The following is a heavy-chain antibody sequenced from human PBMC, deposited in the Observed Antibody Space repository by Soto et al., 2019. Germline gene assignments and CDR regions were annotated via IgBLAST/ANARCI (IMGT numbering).Heavy chain of an antibody. CDR2: IDNGGST. V-gene: IGHV4-31*03. Sequence: QVQLDESGPGLVQPSQTLSLSCTVSGASVSTGVYYWTWIRQHPGKGLEWIGYIDNGGSTYYNPSLTGRVDISVDTSKNEFSLNLQSLTAADTAFYYCAGAVSDFDVRRYRTSYFDQWGQGILVTVSS. CDR3: AGAVSDFDVRRYRTSYFDQ. CDR1: GASVSTGVYY. D-gene: IGHD3-10*02. J-gene: IGHJ4*02.